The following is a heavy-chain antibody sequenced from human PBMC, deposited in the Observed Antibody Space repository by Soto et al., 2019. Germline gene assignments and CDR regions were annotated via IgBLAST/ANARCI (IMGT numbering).Heavy chain of an antibody. J-gene: IGHJ6*02. CDR2: ISWDGGST. V-gene: IGHV3-43*01. CDR1: GFTFDDYT. CDR3: AKDTLMVRGVIITFGGMDV. Sequence: GGSLRLSCAASGFTFDDYTMHWVRQAPGKGLEWVSLISWDGGSTYYADSVKGRFTISRDNSKNSLYLQMNSLRTEDTALYYCAKDTLMVRGVIITFGGMDVWGQGTTVTVSS. D-gene: IGHD3-10*01.